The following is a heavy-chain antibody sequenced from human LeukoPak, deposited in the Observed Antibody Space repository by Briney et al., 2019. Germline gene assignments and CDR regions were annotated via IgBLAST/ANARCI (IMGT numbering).Heavy chain of an antibody. D-gene: IGHD3-22*01. Sequence: GGSLRLSCAASGFTFSSYAMIWVRQAPGKGLEWVSIISSSGDSTYYADSVKGRFTFSRDNSKNTLSLQMNSLRAEDTAVYYCAKTMIDYSFDYWGQGTLVSVSS. CDR2: ISSSGDST. V-gene: IGHV3-23*01. J-gene: IGHJ4*02. CDR3: AKTMIDYSFDY. CDR1: GFTFSSYA.